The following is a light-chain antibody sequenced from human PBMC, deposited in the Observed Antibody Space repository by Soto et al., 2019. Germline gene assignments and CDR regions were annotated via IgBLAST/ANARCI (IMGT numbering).Light chain of an antibody. J-gene: IGKJ1*01. V-gene: IGKV1-6*01. Sequence: AIQMTQSPSSLSASVGDRVTITCRASQDIRIDLGWYQQKPGKAPKLLIYGASNLQDGVPSRFSGRGPGTDFALTISSLQPEDFATYYCLQDYSYPRTFGQGTKLGIK. CDR1: QDIRID. CDR2: GAS. CDR3: LQDYSYPRT.